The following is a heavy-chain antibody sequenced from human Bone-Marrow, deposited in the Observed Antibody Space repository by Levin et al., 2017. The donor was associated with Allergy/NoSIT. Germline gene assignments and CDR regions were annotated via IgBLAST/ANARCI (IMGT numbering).Heavy chain of an antibody. CDR2: ISRASHDI. CDR1: GFTFGSSH. Sequence: LSLTCAASGFTFGSSHMTWVRQTPGKGLEWISYISRASHDIFYADSVKGRFAISRDNAQNSLYLQMNSLRTEDTGTYYCARVSGFYGDYTFDYWGRGTLVTVAS. V-gene: IGHV3-48*01. D-gene: IGHD4-17*01. CDR3: ARVSGFYGDYTFDY. J-gene: IGHJ4*02.